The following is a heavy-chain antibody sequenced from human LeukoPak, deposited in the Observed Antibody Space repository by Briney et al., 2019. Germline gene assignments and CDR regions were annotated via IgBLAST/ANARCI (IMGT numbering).Heavy chain of an antibody. CDR3: STLWYGA. J-gene: IGHJ5*02. CDR2: IKSKTDGGTS. D-gene: IGHD3-10*01. CDR1: GFTFTNAW. V-gene: IGHV3-15*01. Sequence: GSLRLSCAASGFTFTNAWMYWVRQAPGKGLEWVGRIKSKTDGGTSEYAAPVTGRFTISRDDSKSTLYLEMNSLKTEDTGVYYCSTLWYGAWGQGTLVTVSS.